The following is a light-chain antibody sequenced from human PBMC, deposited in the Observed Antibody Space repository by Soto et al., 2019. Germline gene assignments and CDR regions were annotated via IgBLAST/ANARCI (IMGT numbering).Light chain of an antibody. V-gene: IGLV2-23*01. CDR2: EGS. CDR1: SSDVGSYKF. Sequence: QSALTQPASVSGSPGQSITISCTGTSSDVGSYKFVSWYQHHPGKAPKLMIYEGSKRPSGVSYRFSGSKSGNTASLTISGLQAEDEADYYCCSDAGSSTLVFGGGTKLTVL. CDR3: CSDAGSSTLV. J-gene: IGLJ2*01.